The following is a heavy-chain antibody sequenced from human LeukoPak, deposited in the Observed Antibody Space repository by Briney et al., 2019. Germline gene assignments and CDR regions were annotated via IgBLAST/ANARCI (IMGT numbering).Heavy chain of an antibody. CDR1: GFTFDDYA. V-gene: IGHV3-23*01. CDR2: ISGSGGST. Sequence: GGSLRLSCEASGFTFDDYAMHWVRQAPGKGLEWVSAISGSGGSTYYADYVKGRFTISRDNSKNTPYLQMNSLRAEDTAVYYCAKDYPPYIYYDSSGYLDYWGQGTLVTVSS. J-gene: IGHJ4*02. D-gene: IGHD3-22*01. CDR3: AKDYPPYIYYDSSGYLDY.